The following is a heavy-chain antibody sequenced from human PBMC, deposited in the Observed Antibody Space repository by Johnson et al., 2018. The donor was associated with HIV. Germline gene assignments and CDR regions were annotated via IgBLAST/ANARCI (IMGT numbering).Heavy chain of an antibody. Sequence: QVQLVESGGGLIQPGGSLRLSCAASGFTFSSYAMHWVRQAPGMGLEWVAVISYDGSNKYYADSVKGRFTISRDNSKNTLYLKMNSLRAEDTAVYYCARDRVWFGELYAFDIWGQGTMVTVSS. CDR1: GFTFSSYA. V-gene: IGHV3-30-3*01. CDR3: ARDRVWFGELYAFDI. CDR2: ISYDGSNK. J-gene: IGHJ3*02. D-gene: IGHD3-10*01.